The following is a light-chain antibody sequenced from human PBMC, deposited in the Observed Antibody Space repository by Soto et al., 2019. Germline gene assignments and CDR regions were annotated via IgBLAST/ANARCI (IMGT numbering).Light chain of an antibody. CDR3: QQYGSSPRT. CDR2: GAA. J-gene: IGKJ1*01. CDR1: QSVSSSY. V-gene: IGKV3-20*01. Sequence: EVGLTQSPSTLSLSPVEKATLSCRPSQSVSSSYLAWYKQKPGQAPRLLIYGAATRATGIPDRFSGSGSGTDCTLTISRLEPEDFAVDYCQQYGSSPRTFGQGTKV.